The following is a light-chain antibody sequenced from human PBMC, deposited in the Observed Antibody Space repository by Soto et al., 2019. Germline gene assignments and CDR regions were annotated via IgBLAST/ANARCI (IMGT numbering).Light chain of an antibody. J-gene: IGLJ2*01. CDR1: SSDVGNYKL. CDR3: SSYTTTRV. Sequence: QSALTQPASVSGSPGQSITISCTGTSSDVGNYKLVSWYQQHPGKAPKLMIYEVSNRPSGVSNRFSGSKSGNTASLTISGIQAEDEADYYCSSYTTTRVFGGGTKVTVL. CDR2: EVS. V-gene: IGLV2-14*03.